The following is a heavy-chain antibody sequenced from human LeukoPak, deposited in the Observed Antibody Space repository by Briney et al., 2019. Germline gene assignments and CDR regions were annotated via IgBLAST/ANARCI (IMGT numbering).Heavy chain of an antibody. V-gene: IGHV1-46*01. CDR2: INPSGGTT. J-gene: IGHJ1*01. CDR3: AHSSGYIESAEYFQH. Sequence: ASVKVSCKASGYTFTSYYMHWVRQAPGQGLEWMGIINPSGGTTSYAQKFQGRVTMTRDTSTSTVYMELSSLRSEDTAVYYCAHSSGYIESAEYFQHWGQGTLVTVSS. D-gene: IGHD3-22*01. CDR1: GYTFTSYY.